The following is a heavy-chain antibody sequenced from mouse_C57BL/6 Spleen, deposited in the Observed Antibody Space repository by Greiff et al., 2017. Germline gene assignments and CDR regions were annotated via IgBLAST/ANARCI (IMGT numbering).Heavy chain of an antibody. Sequence: VQLQQSGAELARPGASVKMSCKASGYTFTSYLMHWVKQRPGQGLEWIGYINPSNGYSKYNQKFKDKATLTADKSFSTAYMQLSSLTSMNSENYYYTSHGGSRYFNVWSTGTARTVSS. J-gene: IGHJ1*03. CDR3: TSHGGSRYFNV. CDR1: GYTFTSYL. CDR2: INPSNGYS. V-gene: IGHV1-4*01. D-gene: IGHD1-1*02.